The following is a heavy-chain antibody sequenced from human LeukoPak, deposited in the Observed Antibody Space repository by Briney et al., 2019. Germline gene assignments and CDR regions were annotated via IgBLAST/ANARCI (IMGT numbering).Heavy chain of an antibody. CDR2: IYSGGSI. D-gene: IGHD5/OR15-5a*01. Sequence: GGTLRLSCAASGFTVSDNYMSWVRQAPGKGLEWVSVIYSGGSIYYTDSVKGRFTISRHNSKNTLYLQMNSLRTEDTAVYYCASGSRFDYWGQGTLVTVSS. CDR3: ASGSRFDY. V-gene: IGHV3-53*04. J-gene: IGHJ4*02. CDR1: GFTVSDNY.